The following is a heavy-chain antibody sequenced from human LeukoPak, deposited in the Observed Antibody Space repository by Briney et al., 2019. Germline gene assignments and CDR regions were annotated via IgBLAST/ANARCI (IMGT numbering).Heavy chain of an antibody. CDR3: ATTTVVTRYWYFDL. J-gene: IGHJ2*01. D-gene: IGHD4-23*01. CDR2: IYYSGST. V-gene: IGHV4-59*08. Sequence: SETLSLTCTVSGGSISSYYWSWIRQPPGKGLEWIGYIYYSGSTNYNPSLKSRVTRSVDTSKNQFSLKLSSVTAADTAVYYCATTTVVTRYWYFDLWGRGTLVTVSS. CDR1: GGSISSYY.